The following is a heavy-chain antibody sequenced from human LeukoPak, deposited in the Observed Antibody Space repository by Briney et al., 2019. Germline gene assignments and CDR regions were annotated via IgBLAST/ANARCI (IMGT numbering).Heavy chain of an antibody. CDR1: GGSISSSSYY. CDR2: IYYSGST. D-gene: IGHD1-26*01. CDR3: ARRGSYYVGDAFDI. V-gene: IGHV4-39*01. J-gene: IGHJ3*02. Sequence: SETLSLTCTVSGGSISSSSYYWGWIRQPRGKGLEWIGSIYYSGSTYYNPSLKSRVTISVDTSKNQFSLKLSSVTAADTAVYDCARRGSYYVGDAFDIWGQGTMVTVSS.